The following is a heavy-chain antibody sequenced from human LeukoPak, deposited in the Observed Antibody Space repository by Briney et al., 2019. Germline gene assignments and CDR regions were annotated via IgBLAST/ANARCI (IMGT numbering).Heavy chain of an antibody. CDR3: ARDPPSRGTRYFDY. CDR2: ISSSSSNK. J-gene: IGHJ4*02. CDR1: GFPFSRYS. Sequence: KAGGSLKLSCAASGFPFSRYSMNWVRQAPGEGPEWVSSISSSSSNKDYVDSVKGRFTVSRDNAKNSLYLQMDSLRVEDTAAYYCARDPPSRGTRYFDYWGQGILVTVSS. V-gene: IGHV3-21*01. D-gene: IGHD3-16*01.